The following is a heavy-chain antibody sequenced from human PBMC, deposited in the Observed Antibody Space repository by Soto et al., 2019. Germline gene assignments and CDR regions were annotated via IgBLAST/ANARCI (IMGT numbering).Heavy chain of an antibody. Sequence: GESLKISCKGSGYSFTSYWIGWVRQMPRKGLEWMRIIYPGDSDTRYSPSFQGQVTISADKSISTAYLQWSSLKASDTAMYYCARQYCSGGSCYAHFQHWGQGTLVTVSS. CDR3: ARQYCSGGSCYAHFQH. V-gene: IGHV5-51*01. J-gene: IGHJ1*01. CDR2: IYPGDSDT. D-gene: IGHD2-15*01. CDR1: GYSFTSYW.